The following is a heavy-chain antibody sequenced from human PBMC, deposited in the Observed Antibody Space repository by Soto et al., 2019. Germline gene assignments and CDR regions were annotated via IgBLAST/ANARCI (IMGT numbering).Heavy chain of an antibody. V-gene: IGHV4-31*03. CDR2: IYYSGST. CDR1: GGSISSGGYY. J-gene: IGHJ4*02. CDR3: AKGYKRGIYGDYYFDY. D-gene: IGHD4-17*01. Sequence: SETLSLTCTVSGGSISSGGYYWSWIRQHPGKGLEWIGYIYYSGSTYYNPSLKSRVTISVDTSKNQFSLKLSSVTAADTAVYYCAKGYKRGIYGDYYFDYWGQGTLVTVSS.